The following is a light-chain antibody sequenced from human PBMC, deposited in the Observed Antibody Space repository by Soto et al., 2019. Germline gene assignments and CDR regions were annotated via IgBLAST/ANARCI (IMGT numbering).Light chain of an antibody. Sequence: EIVLTQSPATLSLSPGERATLSCRASQSINSYLAWYQQKPGQAPRLLIYDASNRATGIPARFSGSGSGTDFTLTISNLEPEDFGVYYCQQRSNWLSFGGGTKVDIK. J-gene: IGKJ4*01. CDR2: DAS. CDR3: QQRSNWLS. CDR1: QSINSY. V-gene: IGKV3-11*01.